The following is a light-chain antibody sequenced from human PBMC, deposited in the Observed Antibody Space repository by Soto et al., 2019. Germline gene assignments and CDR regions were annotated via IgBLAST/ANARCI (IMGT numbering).Light chain of an antibody. CDR2: DVN. Sequence: QSALTQPPSAPGSPGQSVTISCTGTSSDVGVYNYVSWYQQHPGKAPKLMIYDVNKRPSGVPDRFSGSKSGNTASLTVSGLQAEDEADYYCISYAGSSIWVFGGGTKLTVL. CDR3: ISYAGSSIWV. J-gene: IGLJ3*02. CDR1: SSDVGVYNY. V-gene: IGLV2-8*01.